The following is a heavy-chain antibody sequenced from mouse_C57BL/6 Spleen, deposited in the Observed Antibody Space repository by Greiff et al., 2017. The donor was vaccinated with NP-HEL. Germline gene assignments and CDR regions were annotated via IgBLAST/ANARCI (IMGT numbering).Heavy chain of an antibody. V-gene: IGHV1-22*01. J-gene: IGHJ1*03. CDR3: ARDLDYGSSYWYFDV. D-gene: IGHD1-1*01. Sequence: EVQLQQSGPELVKPGASVKMSCKASGYTFTDYNMHWVKQSHGKSLEWIGYINPNNGGTSYNQKFKGKATLTVNKSSSTAYMELRSLTSEDSAVYYCARDLDYGSSYWYFDVWGTGTTVTVSS. CDR2: INPNNGGT. CDR1: GYTFTDYN.